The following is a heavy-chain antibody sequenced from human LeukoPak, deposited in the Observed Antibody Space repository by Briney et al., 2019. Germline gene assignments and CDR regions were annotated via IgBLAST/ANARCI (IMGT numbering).Heavy chain of an antibody. D-gene: IGHD3-3*01. J-gene: IGHJ4*02. Sequence: SETLSLTCTVSGGSISSSSYYWGWIRQPPGKGLEWIGNIYYSGSTYYNPSLKSRVTISVDTSKNQFSLKLSSVTAADTAVYYCARAIKHYDLWSGYYSWYYFDYWGQGTLVTVSS. CDR3: ARAIKHYDLWSGYYSWYYFDY. V-gene: IGHV4-39*07. CDR1: GGSISSSSYY. CDR2: IYYSGST.